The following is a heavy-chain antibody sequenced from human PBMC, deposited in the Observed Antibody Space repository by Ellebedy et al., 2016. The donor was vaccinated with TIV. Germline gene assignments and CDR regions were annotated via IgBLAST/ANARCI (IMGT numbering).Heavy chain of an antibody. CDR2: IWYDGSNK. CDR1: GFTFSSYG. D-gene: IGHD3-9*01. J-gene: IGHJ6*02. CDR3: ARDQGYDILTGYYTYGMDV. Sequence: GGSLRLXCAASGFTFSSYGMHWVRQAPGKGLEWVAVIWYDGSNKYYADSVKGRFTISRDNSKNTLYLQMNSLRAEDTAVYYCARDQGYDILTGYYTYGMDVWGQGTTVTVSS. V-gene: IGHV3-33*01.